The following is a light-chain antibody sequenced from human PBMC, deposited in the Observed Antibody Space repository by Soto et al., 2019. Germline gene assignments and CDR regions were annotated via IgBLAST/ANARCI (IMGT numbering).Light chain of an antibody. CDR1: QSVSSSY. CDR3: LQYKSYPWT. CDR2: DAS. Sequence: EIVLTQSPGTLSLSPGERATLSCRASQSVSSSYLAWYQQKPGQAPRLLIYDASSRATGIPDRFSGSGSGTDFTLTISRLEPEDFATYYCLQYKSYPWTFGQGTKVEIK. V-gene: IGKV3-20*01. J-gene: IGKJ1*01.